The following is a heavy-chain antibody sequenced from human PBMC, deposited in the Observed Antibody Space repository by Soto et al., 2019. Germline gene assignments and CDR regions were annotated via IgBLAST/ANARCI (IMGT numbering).Heavy chain of an antibody. CDR1: GGTISSGGYS. D-gene: IGHD3-22*01. CDR2: IYHSGST. J-gene: IGHJ4*02. Sequence: SETLSLTCAVSGGTISSGGYSWSWIRQPPGKGLEWIGYIYHSGSTYYNPSLKSRVTISVDRSKNQFSLKLSSVTAADTAVYYCARGGVDYYDSSGYYFSPYYFDYWGQGTLVTVSS. CDR3: ARGGVDYYDSSGYYFSPYYFDY. V-gene: IGHV4-30-2*01.